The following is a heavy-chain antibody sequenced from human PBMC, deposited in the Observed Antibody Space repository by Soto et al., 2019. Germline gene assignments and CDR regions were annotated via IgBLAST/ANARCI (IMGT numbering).Heavy chain of an antibody. CDR1: GFTFSSYG. Sequence: ESGGGVVQPGRSLRLSCAASGFTFSSYGMHWVRQAPGKGLEWVAVIWYDGSNKYYADSVKGRFTISRDNSKNTLYLQMNSLRAEDTAVYYCARDRREYSSSVDWFDPWGQGTLVTVSS. CDR3: ARDRREYSSSVDWFDP. J-gene: IGHJ5*02. V-gene: IGHV3-33*01. D-gene: IGHD6-6*01. CDR2: IWYDGSNK.